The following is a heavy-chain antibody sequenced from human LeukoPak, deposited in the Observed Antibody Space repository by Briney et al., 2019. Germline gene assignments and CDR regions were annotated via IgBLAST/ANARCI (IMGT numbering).Heavy chain of an antibody. Sequence: GGSLRLSCAPSGFTFSRHGMHWVRQAPGEGLEWVANMRTDGSVAQYADSVKGRFTISRDNAKSSLFLQMNNVRVEDTAVYYCARDKDYTIDYWGQGTLVTVSS. D-gene: IGHD2-2*02. J-gene: IGHJ4*02. V-gene: IGHV3-7*01. CDR2: MRTDGSVA. CDR1: GFTFSRHG. CDR3: ARDKDYTIDY.